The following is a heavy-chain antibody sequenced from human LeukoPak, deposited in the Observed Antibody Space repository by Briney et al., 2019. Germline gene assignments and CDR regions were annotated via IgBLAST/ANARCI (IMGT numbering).Heavy chain of an antibody. J-gene: IGHJ4*02. CDR2: IKQDGSVK. V-gene: IGHV3-7*03. Sequence: GGSLRLSCAASGFTFTSYWMTWVRQAPGKGLEWVANIKQDGSVKNYVDSLRGRFTISRDNAKDSLYLQMNSLRAEDTAVYFCAKRGVVVRVILVGFHKEAYYFDSWGQGALVTVSS. CDR3: AKRGVVVRVILVGFHKEAYYFDS. D-gene: IGHD3-10*01. CDR1: GFTFTSYW.